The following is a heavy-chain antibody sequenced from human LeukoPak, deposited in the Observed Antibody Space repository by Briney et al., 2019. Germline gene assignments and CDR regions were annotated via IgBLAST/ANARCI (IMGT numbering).Heavy chain of an antibody. Sequence: SQTLSLTCTVSGGSISSGSYYWSWIRQPPGEGLECIGYIYSSGSTYYSPSLKSRIAMSIDTSKNQFSLKLSSVTAADTATYYCARRNYYASSWYFDLWGRGTLVTVSS. CDR3: ARRNYYASSWYFDL. J-gene: IGHJ2*01. CDR1: GGSISSGSYY. CDR2: IYSSGST. V-gene: IGHV4-30-4*08. D-gene: IGHD3-10*01.